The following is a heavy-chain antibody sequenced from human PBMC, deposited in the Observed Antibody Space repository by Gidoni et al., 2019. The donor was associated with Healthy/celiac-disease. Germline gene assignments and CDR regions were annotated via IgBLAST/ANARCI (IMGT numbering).Heavy chain of an antibody. D-gene: IGHD1-26*01. J-gene: IGHJ4*02. CDR3: AKAEWELAAGVYY. Sequence: EVQLLESGGGLVQPGGSLRLSCAASGFTFSSYAMSWVRQAPGTVLGWVSAIIGSGGSTYYADSVKGRFTISRDNSKNTLYLQMNSLRAEDTAVYYCAKAEWELAAGVYYWGQGTLVTVSS. CDR2: IIGSGGST. V-gene: IGHV3-23*01. CDR1: GFTFSSYA.